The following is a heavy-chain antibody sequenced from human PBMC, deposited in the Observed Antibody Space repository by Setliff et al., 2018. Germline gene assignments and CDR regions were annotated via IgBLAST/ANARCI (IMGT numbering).Heavy chain of an antibody. V-gene: IGHV4-38-2*01. D-gene: IGHD6-19*01. CDR1: VYSISRDCH. Sequence: SETLSLTCAVSVYSISRDCHWGWIRQPPGKGLEWIGSIYYSGNTYYNASLKGRVTISGDTSKNQFSLKLTAVTAADTAIYYCARHRAVAGAYYFDFCGQGTLVTVSS. CDR3: ARHRAVAGAYYFDF. J-gene: IGHJ4*02. CDR2: IYYSGNT.